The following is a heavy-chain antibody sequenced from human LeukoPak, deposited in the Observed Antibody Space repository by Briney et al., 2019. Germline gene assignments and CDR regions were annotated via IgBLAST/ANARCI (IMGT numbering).Heavy chain of an antibody. CDR1: GFSLDTYT. V-gene: IGHV3-23*01. Sequence: GGSLRLSCAASGFSLDTYTMNWVRQAPGKGLEWVSAISGSGGSTYYADSVKGRFTISRDNSKNTLYLQMNSLRAEDTAVYYCAKDSYGGYVDYFDYWGQGTLVTVSS. J-gene: IGHJ4*02. D-gene: IGHD5-12*01. CDR2: ISGSGGST. CDR3: AKDSYGGYVDYFDY.